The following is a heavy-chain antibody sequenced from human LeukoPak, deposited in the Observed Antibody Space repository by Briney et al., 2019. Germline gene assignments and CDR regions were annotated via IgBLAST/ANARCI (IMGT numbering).Heavy chain of an antibody. CDR3: ATGDYDSSGYFFIGGPEIDY. V-gene: IGHV1-24*01. CDR1: GASLSETS. D-gene: IGHD3-22*01. CDR2: FDPEDGES. J-gene: IGHJ4*02. Sequence: ASVKVSCKVSGASLSETSIHWVRQAPGQWLEWMGGFDPEDGESIFAQRFQGRFSMTEDTSTDTAYMELRSLRPEDTAVYYCATGDYDSSGYFFIGGPEIDYWGQGTPVSVSS.